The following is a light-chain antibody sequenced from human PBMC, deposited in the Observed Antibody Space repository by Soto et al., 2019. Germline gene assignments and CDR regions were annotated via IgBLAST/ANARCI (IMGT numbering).Light chain of an antibody. V-gene: IGKV1-5*01. J-gene: IGKJ1*01. Sequence: IQMTQSPSTLSASIGDRVTITCRASQSINNRLAWYQQMPGKAPNLLIYDASSLESGVPSRFRGSGSETEFTLTISGLQPDEFAPYYCQQFIDGWTFGQGTKVDIK. CDR2: DAS. CDR1: QSINNR. CDR3: QQFIDGWT.